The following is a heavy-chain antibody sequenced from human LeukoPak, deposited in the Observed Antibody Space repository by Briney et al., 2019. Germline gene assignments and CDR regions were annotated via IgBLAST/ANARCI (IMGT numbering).Heavy chain of an antibody. D-gene: IGHD2-15*01. CDR2: IYHSGST. CDR1: GYSISSGYY. V-gene: IGHV4-38-2*01. Sequence: SETLSLTCAVSGYSISSGYYWGWIRQPPGKGLEWIGSIYHSGSTYYNPSLKSRVTISVDTSKNQFSLKLSSVTAADTAVYYCASEKTGYCSGGSRYGWFDPWGQGTLVTVSS. J-gene: IGHJ5*02. CDR3: ASEKTGYCSGGSRYGWFDP.